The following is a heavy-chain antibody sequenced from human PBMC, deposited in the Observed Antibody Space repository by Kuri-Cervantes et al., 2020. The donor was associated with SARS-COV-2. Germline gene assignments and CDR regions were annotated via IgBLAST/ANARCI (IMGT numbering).Heavy chain of an antibody. V-gene: IGHV3-21*01. D-gene: IGHD6-6*01. CDR3: ARECCGFSATRTSIAVRGGYYGMDV. CDR1: GFTFSSYS. Sequence: GESLKISCAASGFTFSSYSMNWVRQAPGKGLEWVSSISSSSSYIYYADSVKGRFTISRDNAKNSLYLQMNSLRAEDTAVYYCARECCGFSATRTSIAVRGGYYGMDVWGQGTTVTVSS. J-gene: IGHJ6*02. CDR2: ISSSSSYI.